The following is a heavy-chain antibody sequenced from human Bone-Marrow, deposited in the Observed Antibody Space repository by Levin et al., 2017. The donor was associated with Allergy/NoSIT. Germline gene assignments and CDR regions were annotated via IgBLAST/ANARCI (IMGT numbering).Heavy chain of an antibody. V-gene: IGHV4-39*07. CDR2: ISYSGIT. D-gene: IGHD5-18*01. CDR1: GDSVTSSGIY. J-gene: IGHJ4*02. Sequence: SETLSLTCTVSGDSVTSSGIYWDWIRQPPGKGLEWIGTISYSGITYYSPSLKSRVTISVDTSKSQFSLKLNSVTAADTAVYYCARDRGHTGFLDYWGQGALVTVSS. CDR3: ARDRGHTGFLDY.